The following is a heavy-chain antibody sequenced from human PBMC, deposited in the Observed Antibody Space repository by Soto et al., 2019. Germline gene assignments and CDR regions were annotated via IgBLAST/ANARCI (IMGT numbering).Heavy chain of an antibody. CDR2: IYYSGST. CDR1: GGPISSGGYY. Sequence: PSETLSLTCTVSGGPISSGGYYWSWIRQHPGKGLEWIGYIYYSGSTYYNPSLKSRVTISVDTSKSQFSLKLSSVTAADTAVYYCARSIAATAGAFDIWGQGTMVTVSS. V-gene: IGHV4-31*03. J-gene: IGHJ3*02. CDR3: ARSIAATAGAFDI. D-gene: IGHD6-6*01.